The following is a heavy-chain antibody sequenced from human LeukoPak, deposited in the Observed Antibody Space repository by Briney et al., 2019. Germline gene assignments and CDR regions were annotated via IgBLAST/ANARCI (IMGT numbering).Heavy chain of an antibody. CDR2: ISAYNGNT. V-gene: IGHV1-18*01. CDR1: GGTFSGYA. J-gene: IGHJ3*02. CDR3: ARVALITIHENDAFDI. D-gene: IGHD3-3*01. Sequence: VKVSCKASGGTFSGYAISWVRQAPGQGLEWMGWISAYNGNTNYAQKLQGRVTMTTDTSTSTAYMELRSLRSDDTAVYYCARVALITIHENDAFDIWGQGTVVTVSS.